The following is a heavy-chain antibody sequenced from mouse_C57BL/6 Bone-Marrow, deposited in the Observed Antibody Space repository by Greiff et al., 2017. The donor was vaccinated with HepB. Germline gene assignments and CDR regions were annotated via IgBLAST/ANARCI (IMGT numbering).Heavy chain of an antibody. D-gene: IGHD2-4*01. J-gene: IGHJ1*03. CDR1: GFNIKDAY. CDR2: IDPENGDT. CDR3: TTRYYDYDGRYFDV. Sequence: VQLQQSGAELVRPGASVKLSCTASGFNIKDAYMHWVKQRPEQGLEWIGWIDPENGDTEYASKFQGKATITADTSSNTAYLQLSSQTTEDTAVSYCTTRYYDYDGRYFDVWGTGTTVTVSS. V-gene: IGHV14-4*01.